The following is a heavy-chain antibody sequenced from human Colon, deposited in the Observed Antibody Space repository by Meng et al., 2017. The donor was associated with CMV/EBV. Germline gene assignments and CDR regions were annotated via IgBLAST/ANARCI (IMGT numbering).Heavy chain of an antibody. J-gene: IGHJ5*02. CDR1: GFTFSNYA. Sequence: GGSLRLSCAASGFTFSNYAMHWVRQAPGKGLEWVAIIWHDGSHKYYVDSVKGRFTISRDNSKNTMSLQLNSLRVEDTAVYYCARDPRNWGLTPWGQGTPVTVSS. CDR3: ARDPRNWGLTP. D-gene: IGHD7-27*01. CDR2: IWHDGSHK. V-gene: IGHV3-33*01.